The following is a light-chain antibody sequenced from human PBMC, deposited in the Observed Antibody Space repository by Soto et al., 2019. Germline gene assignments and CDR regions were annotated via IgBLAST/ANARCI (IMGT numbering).Light chain of an antibody. CDR3: QQYSGYSPYT. J-gene: IGKJ2*01. V-gene: IGKV1-5*03. Sequence: DIQMTQSPSTLSASVGDRGTITCRASQSIGISLAGYQQKPGKAPKLLMYRASSLEDGVPSRFSGSGSGAGFSLIISSLQPDDFETYLCQQYSGYSPYTFGQGTKLAI. CDR2: RAS. CDR1: QSIGIS.